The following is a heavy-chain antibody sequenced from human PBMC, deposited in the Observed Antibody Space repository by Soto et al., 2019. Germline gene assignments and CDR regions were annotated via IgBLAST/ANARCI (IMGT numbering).Heavy chain of an antibody. CDR3: ARLWFGELLFPYYYGMDV. V-gene: IGHV4-39*01. CDR2: IYYSGST. CDR1: GGSISSSSYY. Sequence: PSETLSLTCTVSGGSISSSSYYWGWIRQPPGKGLEWIGSIYYSGSTYYNPSLKSRVTISVDTSKNQFSLKLSSVTAAGTAVYYCARLWFGELLFPYYYGMDVWGQGTTVTVSS. D-gene: IGHD3-10*01. J-gene: IGHJ6*02.